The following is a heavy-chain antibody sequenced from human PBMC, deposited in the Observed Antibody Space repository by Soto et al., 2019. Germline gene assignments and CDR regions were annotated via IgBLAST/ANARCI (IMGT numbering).Heavy chain of an antibody. Sequence: GGSLRLSCAASGFTFGASALQWVRQASGKGLEWLGRIGSKGETYATTYAASVKGRFTISRDDSKKTAYLQMNSLRAEDTAVYYCWKLRSFNVAAVFDSWGQGSPVTGSS. D-gene: IGHD6-13*01. CDR2: IGSKGETYAT. J-gene: IGHJ4*02. CDR1: GFTFGASA. V-gene: IGHV3-73*01. CDR3: WKLRSFNVAAVFDS.